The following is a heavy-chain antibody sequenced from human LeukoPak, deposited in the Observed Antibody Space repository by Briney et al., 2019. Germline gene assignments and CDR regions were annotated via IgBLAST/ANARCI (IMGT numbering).Heavy chain of an antibody. Sequence: SETLSLTCTVSGGSLSSSYYYWVWIRQPPGTGLEWLGSMYSTGSTLYNPSLKSRVTISAETSKNEFSLKLTSVTAADTSVYYCVRSQRLYYYYMDVWGKGTTVTISS. CDR1: GGSLSSSYYY. V-gene: IGHV4-39*01. CDR3: VRSQRLYYYYMDV. CDR2: MYSTGST. J-gene: IGHJ6*03.